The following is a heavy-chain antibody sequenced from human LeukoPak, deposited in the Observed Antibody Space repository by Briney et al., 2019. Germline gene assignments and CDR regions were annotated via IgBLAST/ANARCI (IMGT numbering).Heavy chain of an antibody. J-gene: IGHJ4*02. Sequence: SGTLSLTCAVSGVSISSSNWWSWVRQPPGKGLEWVGEIYHSGSTNYNPSLKSRVTISVDKSKSQFSLKLSSVTAADTAVYYCASQYSSSWDYYFDYWGQGTLVIVSS. CDR2: IYHSGST. CDR3: ASQYSSSWDYYFDY. CDR1: GVSISSSNW. V-gene: IGHV4-4*02. D-gene: IGHD6-13*01.